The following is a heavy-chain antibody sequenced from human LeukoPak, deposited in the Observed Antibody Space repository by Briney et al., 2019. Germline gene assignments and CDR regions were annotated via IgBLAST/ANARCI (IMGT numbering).Heavy chain of an antibody. CDR1: GYTFTSYD. D-gene: IGHD2-8*01. J-gene: IGHJ6*02. V-gene: IGHV1-69*05. Sequence: SVKVSCKASGYTFTSYDINWVRQAPGQGLEWMGGIIPIFGTANYAQKFQGRVTITTDESTSTAYMELSSLRSEDTAVYYCASKLVLGAGYYYYYYGMDVWGQGTTVTVS. CDR2: IIPIFGTA. CDR3: ASKLVLGAGYYYYYYGMDV.